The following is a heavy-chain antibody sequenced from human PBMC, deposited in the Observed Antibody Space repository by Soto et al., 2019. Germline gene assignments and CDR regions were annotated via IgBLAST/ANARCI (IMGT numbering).Heavy chain of an antibody. CDR2: IDGAGTGT. Sequence: EVQLVQSGGGSVQPGGSLRLSCAASGFIFTNYWMHWVRQVPGKGLVWVSRIDGAGTGTSYSDSVRGRFTISRDNADNTLYLQMNSLRAEDTGVYYCATVFEHWGQGTLVTVSS. CDR3: ATVFEH. J-gene: IGHJ4*02. CDR1: GFIFTNYW. V-gene: IGHV3-74*01.